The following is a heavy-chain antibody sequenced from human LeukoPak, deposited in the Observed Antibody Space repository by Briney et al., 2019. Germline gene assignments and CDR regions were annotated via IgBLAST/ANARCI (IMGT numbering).Heavy chain of an antibody. J-gene: IGHJ4*02. CDR2: ISGSGGST. CDR3: AKDRTGTYYYGWGSR. V-gene: IGHV3-23*01. D-gene: IGHD3-10*01. CDR1: GFTFSSYA. Sequence: GGSLRLSCAASGFTFSSYAMSWVRQAPGKGLEWVSAISGSGGSTYYADSVKGRFTISRDNSKNTLYLQMNSLRAEDTAVYYCAKDRTGTYYYGWGSRGGQGPLVTVSS.